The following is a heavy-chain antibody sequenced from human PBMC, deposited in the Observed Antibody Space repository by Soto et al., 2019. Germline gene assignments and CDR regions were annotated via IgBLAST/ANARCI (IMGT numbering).Heavy chain of an antibody. Sequence: GSLRLSCAGSGFTFSSYSMNWVRQAPGKGLEWVSSISSSSSYIYYADSVKGRFTISRDNAKNSLYLQMNSLRAEDTAVYYCARDQREGYYYYGMDVWGQGTTVTVSS. CDR1: GFTFSSYS. CDR2: ISSSSSYI. J-gene: IGHJ6*02. CDR3: ARDQREGYYYYGMDV. V-gene: IGHV3-21*01. D-gene: IGHD6-25*01.